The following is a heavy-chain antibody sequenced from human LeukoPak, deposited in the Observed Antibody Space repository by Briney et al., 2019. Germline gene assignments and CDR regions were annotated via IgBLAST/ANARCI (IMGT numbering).Heavy chain of an antibody. V-gene: IGHV3-74*03. CDR3: ARGSPLGGN. Sequence: GGSLRLSCAASGFTFSSSWMHWVRQAPGKGLVWVSHINSDGSNTKYADSVKGRFTISRDNAKNTLSLQMNSLRAEDTAVYYCARGSPLGGNWGQGTLVTDSS. CDR1: GFTFSSSW. J-gene: IGHJ4*02. CDR2: INSDGSNT.